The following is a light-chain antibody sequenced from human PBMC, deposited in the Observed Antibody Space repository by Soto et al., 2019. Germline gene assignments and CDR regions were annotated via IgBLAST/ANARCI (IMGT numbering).Light chain of an antibody. CDR1: VSDVGGYDS. J-gene: IGLJ1*01. V-gene: IGLV2-14*03. CDR2: GVN. CDR3: CSYTTTTAFYV. Sequence: LTQPASVSGSPGQSITISCTGTVSDVGGYDSVSWYQQHPGRAPKLIIYGVNNRPSGVSNRFSASKSADTASLTISGLQAEDEGDYYCCSYTTTTAFYVFGTGTKVTLL.